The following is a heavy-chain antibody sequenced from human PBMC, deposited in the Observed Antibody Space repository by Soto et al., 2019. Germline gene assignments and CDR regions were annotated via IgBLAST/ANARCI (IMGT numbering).Heavy chain of an antibody. CDR1: GYTFTGYY. V-gene: IGHV1-2*04. CDR3: ARVGYSYDYYYYGMDV. J-gene: IGHJ6*02. Sequence: GASVKVSCKASGYTFTGYYMHWVRQAPGQGLEWMGWINPNSGGTNYAQKFQGWVTMTRDTSISTAYMELSRLRSDDTAVYYCARVGYSYDYYYYGMDVWGQGTTVTVSS. CDR2: INPNSGGT. D-gene: IGHD5-18*01.